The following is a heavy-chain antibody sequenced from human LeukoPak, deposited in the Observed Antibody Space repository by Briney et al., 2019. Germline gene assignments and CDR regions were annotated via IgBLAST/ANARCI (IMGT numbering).Heavy chain of an antibody. CDR3: AKEMALGIAAAGFFDF. V-gene: IGHV3-23*01. CDR2: ISASGGSS. Sequence: GGSLRLSCAASGFTFSNYAINWVRQAPGKGLEWVSAISASGGSSYYADSVRDRFTISRHNSKNMLYLKMSSLRAEDTAVYYCAKEMALGIAAAGFFDFWGQGTLVTVSS. CDR1: GFTFSNYA. D-gene: IGHD6-13*01. J-gene: IGHJ4*02.